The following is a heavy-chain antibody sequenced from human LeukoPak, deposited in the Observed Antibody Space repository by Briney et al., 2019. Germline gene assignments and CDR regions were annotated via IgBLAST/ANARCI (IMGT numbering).Heavy chain of an antibody. CDR2: INPNSGGT. CDR1: GYTFTGYY. Sequence: ASVKVSCKASGYTFTGYYMHWVRQAPGQGLEWMGWINPNSGGTNYAQKFQGRVTMTRDTSISTAYMELSRLRSDDTAVYYCARDRQTNYHNGMDVWGQGTTVTVSS. V-gene: IGHV1-2*02. J-gene: IGHJ6*02. D-gene: IGHD4-11*01. CDR3: ARDRQTNYHNGMDV.